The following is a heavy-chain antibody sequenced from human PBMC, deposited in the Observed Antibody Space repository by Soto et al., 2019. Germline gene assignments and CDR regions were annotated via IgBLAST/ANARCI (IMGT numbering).Heavy chain of an antibody. D-gene: IGHD6-13*01. CDR2: IYYNDDK. J-gene: IGHJ4*02. Sequence: QITLKESGPPLVKPTQTLTLTCTFSGFSLSTSGVGVGWIRQPPGKALEWLALIYYNDDKRYSPSLKSRLTITKDASKNQVVLIMTNMDPVDTATYYCAHYNSSWFLDYWGQGTLVTVSS. CDR3: AHYNSSWFLDY. V-gene: IGHV2-5*01. CDR1: GFSLSTSGVG.